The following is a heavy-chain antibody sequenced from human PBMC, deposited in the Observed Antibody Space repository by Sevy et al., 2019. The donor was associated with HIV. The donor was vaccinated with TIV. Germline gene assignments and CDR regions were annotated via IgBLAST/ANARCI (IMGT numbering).Heavy chain of an antibody. V-gene: IGHV4-59*08. Sequence: SETLSLTCTVSGGSINSDHWNWIRQPPGKELDWIGYVYYTGGTNYNPSLKNRVTISVDRTKNQFTLKLTSVPAADTAVYYCARRNDFDIWGQGTMVTVSS. J-gene: IGHJ3*02. CDR2: VYYTGGT. CDR1: GGSINSDH. CDR3: ARRNDFDI.